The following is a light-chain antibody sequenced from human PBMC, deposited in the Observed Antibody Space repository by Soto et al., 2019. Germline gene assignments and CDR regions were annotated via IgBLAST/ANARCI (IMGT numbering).Light chain of an antibody. CDR1: QSGRDMY. J-gene: IGKJ1*01. V-gene: IGKV3-20*01. Sequence: EIVLTQSPGTLSLSPGERATLSCRASQSGRDMYLAWYQQKPGQPPRLLIYGVSSRAYGIPDRFSGSGSGTDFTLTIDRLESEDFAVYFCQQYGDLPWTFGQGTKVDIK. CDR2: GVS. CDR3: QQYGDLPWT.